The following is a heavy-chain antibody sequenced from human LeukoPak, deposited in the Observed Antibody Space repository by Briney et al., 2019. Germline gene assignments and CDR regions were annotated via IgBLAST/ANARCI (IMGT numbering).Heavy chain of an antibody. V-gene: IGHV3-53*01. D-gene: IGHD6-13*01. CDR2: IYDGGST. Sequence: PGGSLRLSCAASGSTVSSYFMSWVRQAPGKGLEWVSVIYDGGSTDYADSVKGRFTISRDNSKSTLYLQMNSLRAEDTAVYYCAIAAAGMAGYYFDYWGQGTLVTVSS. CDR3: AIAAAGMAGYYFDY. J-gene: IGHJ4*02. CDR1: GSTVSSYF.